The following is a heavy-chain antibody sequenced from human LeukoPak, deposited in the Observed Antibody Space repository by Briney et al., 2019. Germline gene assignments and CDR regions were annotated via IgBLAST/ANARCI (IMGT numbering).Heavy chain of an antibody. CDR1: GASISNSAYY. J-gene: IGHJ6*03. V-gene: IGHV4-39*07. Sequence: SETLSLSCTVSGASISNSAYYWLWIRQPPGEGLECIGTVHYSGSTFYNPSLKSRVNISVDTSKNQFSLKLSSVTAADTAVYYCARTQATHYYYMDVWGKGTTVTVSS. CDR3: ARTQATHYYYMDV. CDR2: VHYSGST.